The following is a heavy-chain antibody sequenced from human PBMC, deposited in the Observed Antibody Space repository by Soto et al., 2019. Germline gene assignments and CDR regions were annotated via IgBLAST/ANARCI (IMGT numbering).Heavy chain of an antibody. CDR1: GGSISSADYH. Sequence: QVQLQESGPGLVEPSQTLFLTCTVSGGSISSADYHWSWIRQPPGKGLEWIGYIYYSGSPYYNPSLESRLTISVDTSKDQFSLKLSSVTAADTAVYYCARDAYFDSSGYDYWGQGTLVTVSS. D-gene: IGHD3-22*01. CDR3: ARDAYFDSSGYDY. J-gene: IGHJ4*02. CDR2: IYYSGSP. V-gene: IGHV4-30-4*01.